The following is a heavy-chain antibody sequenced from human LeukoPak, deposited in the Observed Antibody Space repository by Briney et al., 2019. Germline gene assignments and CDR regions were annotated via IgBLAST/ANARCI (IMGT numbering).Heavy chain of an antibody. CDR2: IKQDGSEK. Sequence: GGSLRLSCAASGLTFSSYWMSWVRQAPGKGLEWVANIKQDGSEKHYVDSVTGRFTISRDNTKNSLYLQMNSLRADDTAVYYCARDLTGPPQEAFDIWGQGTMVTVSS. CDR3: ARDLTGPPQEAFDI. D-gene: IGHD1-14*01. V-gene: IGHV3-7*01. CDR1: GLTFSSYW. J-gene: IGHJ3*02.